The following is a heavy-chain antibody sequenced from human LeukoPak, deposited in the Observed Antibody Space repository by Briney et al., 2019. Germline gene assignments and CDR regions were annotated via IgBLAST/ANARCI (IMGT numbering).Heavy chain of an antibody. CDR2: INHSGST. CDR3: ARDRPGSYWYFDL. CDR1: GGSFSGYY. D-gene: IGHD3-10*01. Sequence: SETLSLTCAVYGGSFSGYYWSWIRQPPGKGLEWIGEINHSGSTNYNPSLKSRVTISVDTSKNQFSLKLSSVTAADTAVYYCARDRPGSYWYFDLWGRGTLVTVSS. J-gene: IGHJ2*01. V-gene: IGHV4-34*01.